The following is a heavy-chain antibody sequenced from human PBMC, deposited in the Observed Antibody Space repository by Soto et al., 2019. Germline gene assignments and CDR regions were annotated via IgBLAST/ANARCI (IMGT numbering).Heavy chain of an antibody. J-gene: IGHJ6*02. CDR1: GGTFSSYA. V-gene: IGHV1-69*01. CDR2: NIPIFGTA. CDR3: ARDSGGTTVAFGMDV. Sequence: QVQLVQSGAEVKKPGSSVKVSCKASGGTFSSYAISRVRQAPGQGLEWMGGNIPIFGTANYAQKFQGRVTITADESTSTANRELRSLRSEDTAVYYCARDSGGTTVAFGMDVWGQGTTVTVSS. D-gene: IGHD4-17*01.